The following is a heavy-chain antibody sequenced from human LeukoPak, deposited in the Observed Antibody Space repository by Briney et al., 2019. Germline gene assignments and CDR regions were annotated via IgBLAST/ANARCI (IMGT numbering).Heavy chain of an antibody. CDR3: ARYRSGGSCYTPDGFDF. D-gene: IGHD2-15*01. V-gene: IGHV4-31*03. Sequence: TLSLTCTVSGGSISSGGYYWSWIRQHAGKGLEWIGYIYYSGNTYYNPSLKSRVTISVDTSKNQFSLNLSSVTAADTAVHHCARYRSGGSCYTPDGFDFWGQGTMVTVSS. CDR2: IYYSGNT. CDR1: GGSISSGGYY. J-gene: IGHJ3*01.